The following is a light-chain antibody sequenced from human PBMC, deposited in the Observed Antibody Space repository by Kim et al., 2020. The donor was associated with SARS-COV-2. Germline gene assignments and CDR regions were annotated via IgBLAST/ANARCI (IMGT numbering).Light chain of an antibody. Sequence: DIQMTQSPSTLSASVGDRVTITCRASQSISSWLAWYQQKPGKAPKVLIYKASSLKSGVPSRFGGSGSGTEFTLTISSLQPDDFATYYCQQYNSYMTFGQGTKVDIK. J-gene: IGKJ1*01. CDR1: QSISSW. CDR3: QQYNSYMT. V-gene: IGKV1-5*03. CDR2: KAS.